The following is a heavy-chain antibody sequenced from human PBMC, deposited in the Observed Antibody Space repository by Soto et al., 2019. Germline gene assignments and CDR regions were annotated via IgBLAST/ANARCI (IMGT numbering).Heavy chain of an antibody. Sequence: QVQLQESGPGLVKPSGTLSLTCAVSGGSFTSNNWWTWVRQPPGQGLEWIGGIYRTGSTNYNPSLKRRVTISLDKSENQFPLKVTSLTAADTAVYYCASRDPGTSVDYWGQGTLVTVSS. J-gene: IGHJ4*02. V-gene: IGHV4-4*02. CDR1: GGSFTSNNW. CDR3: ASRDPGTSVDY. D-gene: IGHD1-7*01. CDR2: IYRTGST.